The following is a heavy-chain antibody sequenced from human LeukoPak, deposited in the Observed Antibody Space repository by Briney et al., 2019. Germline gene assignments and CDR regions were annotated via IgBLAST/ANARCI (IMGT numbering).Heavy chain of an antibody. CDR2: ISYDGSNK. Sequence: PGGSLRLSCAASGFTFSTYAMSWVRQAPGKGLEWVAVISYDGSNKYYADSVKGRFTISRDNSKNTLYLQMNSLRAEDTAVYYCARDHYCSGGSCDTPWGQGTLVTVPS. D-gene: IGHD2-15*01. J-gene: IGHJ5*02. CDR1: GFTFSTYA. CDR3: ARDHYCSGGSCDTP. V-gene: IGHV3-30*04.